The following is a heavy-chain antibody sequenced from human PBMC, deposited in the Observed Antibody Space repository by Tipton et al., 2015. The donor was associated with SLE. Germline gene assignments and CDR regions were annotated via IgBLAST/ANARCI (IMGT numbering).Heavy chain of an antibody. Sequence: TLSLTCTVSGGSISRSIFYWAWIRQPPGKGLEWIASIYHSGSPYYNPSLESRVAISVDTSENQFSLKLSSVTAADTAVYYCAKDALPYFDYWGQGTLVTVSS. J-gene: IGHJ4*02. CDR3: AKDALPYFDY. V-gene: IGHV4-39*07. D-gene: IGHD1-26*01. CDR1: GGSISRSIFY. CDR2: IYHSGSP.